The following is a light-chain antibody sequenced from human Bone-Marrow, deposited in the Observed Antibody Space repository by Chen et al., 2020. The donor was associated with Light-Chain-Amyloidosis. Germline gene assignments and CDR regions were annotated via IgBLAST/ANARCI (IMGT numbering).Light chain of an antibody. CDR2: ENN. Sequence: QSVLPQPPSVSAAPGQKVTISCSGSNSNIGINYVSWYQQLPGTSPKLLIYENNQRPSAIPDRFSGSKSGTSATLGVAGLQTGDEADYYCATWDSSLTVWMFGGGTKLTVL. CDR3: ATWDSSLTVWM. CDR1: NSNIGINY. J-gene: IGLJ3*02. V-gene: IGLV1-51*02.